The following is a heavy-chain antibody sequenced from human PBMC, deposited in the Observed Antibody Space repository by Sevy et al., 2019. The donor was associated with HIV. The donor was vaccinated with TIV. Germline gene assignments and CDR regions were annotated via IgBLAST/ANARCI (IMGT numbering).Heavy chain of an antibody. Sequence: GGSLRLSCAASGFTFSSYGMHWVRQAPGKGLEWVAVISYDGSNKYYADSVKGRFTISRDNSKNTLYLQMNSLRAEDTAVYYCAKDPWEPQLAKTWIKVYYYYGMDVWGQGTTVTVSS. CDR2: ISYDGSNK. CDR1: GFTFSSYG. V-gene: IGHV3-30*18. D-gene: IGHD1-26*01. J-gene: IGHJ6*02. CDR3: AKDPWEPQLAKTWIKVYYYYGMDV.